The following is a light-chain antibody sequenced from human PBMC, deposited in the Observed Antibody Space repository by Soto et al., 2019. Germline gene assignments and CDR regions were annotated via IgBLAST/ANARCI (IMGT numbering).Light chain of an antibody. CDR2: KAS. V-gene: IGKV2-30*01. J-gene: IGKJ1*01. CDR1: HSLVYSDGNAY. Sequence: DVVMTQSPLSLPVTLGQSASISFRSRHSLVYSDGNAYLNWFHHRPGQSPRRLIYKASNRDSGVPDRFRGSGSGADFTLQINRVEAEDVGVYYCMQGTHWPPTFGRGTRVEIK. CDR3: MQGTHWPPT.